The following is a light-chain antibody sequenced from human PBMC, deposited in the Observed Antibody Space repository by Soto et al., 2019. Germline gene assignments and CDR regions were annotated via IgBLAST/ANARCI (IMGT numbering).Light chain of an antibody. CDR3: QQYNNWPFT. CDR2: GAS. V-gene: IGKV3-15*01. CDR1: QSVSSN. Sequence: EIVMTQSPATLSVSPGERATLSCRASQSVSSNLAWYQQKPGQAPRLLIYGASPRATGIAARFSGSGSGTEFTLTISSLQSEEFAIYFCQQYNNWPFTFGQGTKLEIK. J-gene: IGKJ2*01.